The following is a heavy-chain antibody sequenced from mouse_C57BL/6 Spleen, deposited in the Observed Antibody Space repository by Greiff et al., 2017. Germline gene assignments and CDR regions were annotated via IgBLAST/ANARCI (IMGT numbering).Heavy chain of an antibody. CDR2: IWSGGSP. D-gene: IGHD2-10*02. Sequence: QVQLQQSGPGLVQPSPSLSITCTVSGFSLTSYGVHWVRQSPGKGLEWLGVIWSGGSPDYNAAFISRLSISKENSKSQVFFKMNSLQADDTAIYYCARRGGYGRDSLDYGGQGTTLTVSS. V-gene: IGHV2-2*01. J-gene: IGHJ2*01. CDR3: ARRGGYGRDSLDY. CDR1: GFSLTSYG.